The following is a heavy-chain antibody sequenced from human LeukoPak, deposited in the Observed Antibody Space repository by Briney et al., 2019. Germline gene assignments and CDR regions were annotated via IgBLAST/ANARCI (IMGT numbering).Heavy chain of an antibody. J-gene: IGHJ6*03. CDR1: GGSISSGGYY. D-gene: IGHD4-17*01. CDR3: ARYVSAVTTSSRHYMDV. Sequence: SETLSLTCTVSGGSISSGGYYWTWIRQPPGERLEWIGWIFYTGTTYYHPSLESRVTISLDTSKNQFSLNLRSVTAADTAVYYCARYVSAVTTSSRHYMDVWGKGTTVTVSS. CDR2: IFYTGTT. V-gene: IGHV4-61*08.